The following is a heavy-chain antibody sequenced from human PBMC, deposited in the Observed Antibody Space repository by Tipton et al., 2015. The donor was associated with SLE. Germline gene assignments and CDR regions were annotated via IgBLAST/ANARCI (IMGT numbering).Heavy chain of an antibody. CDR3: ARDEYRYDATGYHLLGHFDF. CDR1: DASMNYYY. D-gene: IGHD3-22*01. J-gene: IGHJ4*02. CDR2: IHYSAST. V-gene: IGHV4-59*12. Sequence: TLSLTCTVSDASMNYYYWTWIRQPPGKGLEWIGYIHYSASTNCDPSLKSRVTISVDTSKNQFSLNLRSVTAADTAVYYCARDEYRYDATGYHLLGHFDFWGQGTLITVSS.